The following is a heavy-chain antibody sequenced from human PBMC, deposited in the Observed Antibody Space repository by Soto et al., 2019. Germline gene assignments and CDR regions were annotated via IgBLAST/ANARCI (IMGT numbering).Heavy chain of an antibody. Sequence: GASVKVSCKTSGDTFTSYAINWVRQAPVQGLEWVGWIIPLFRTTNYAQKFQERVTITADDSTNTAYMELSSLRSEDTAVYYCARHLLAVGYRSGDWGRGTLVNVSS. CDR2: IIPLFRTT. CDR3: ARHLLAVGYRSGD. V-gene: IGHV1-69*13. J-gene: IGHJ4*02. D-gene: IGHD6-19*01. CDR1: GDTFTSYA.